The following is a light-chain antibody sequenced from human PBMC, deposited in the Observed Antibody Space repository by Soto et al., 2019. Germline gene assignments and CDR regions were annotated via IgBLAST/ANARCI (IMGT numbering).Light chain of an antibody. CDR3: QQYGSTPRT. CDR1: QSVSSSY. J-gene: IGKJ2*01. Sequence: EIVLTQSPGTLSLSPGERATLSCRASQSVSSSYLAWYQQKPGQAPRLPLYGASTRATGIPDRFRGSGSGTDLTLTISSLEPEDVAVYNCQQYGSTPRTFGQGTKLEIK. V-gene: IGKV3-20*01. CDR2: GAS.